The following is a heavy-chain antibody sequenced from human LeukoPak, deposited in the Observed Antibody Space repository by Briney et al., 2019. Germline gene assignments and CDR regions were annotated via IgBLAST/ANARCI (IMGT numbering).Heavy chain of an antibody. V-gene: IGHV1-2*02. Sequence: ASVTVSCKASGYTFTDYYRHWVRQAPGQGLEWMGWINPNSGGTNYAQKLQGRVTMTRDTSISTAYMELRRLRSDDTSVYYCARGYLYYYDVSGYPFDYWGQGTLVSVSS. CDR1: GYTFTDYY. D-gene: IGHD3-22*01. J-gene: IGHJ4*02. CDR2: INPNSGGT. CDR3: ARGYLYYYDVSGYPFDY.